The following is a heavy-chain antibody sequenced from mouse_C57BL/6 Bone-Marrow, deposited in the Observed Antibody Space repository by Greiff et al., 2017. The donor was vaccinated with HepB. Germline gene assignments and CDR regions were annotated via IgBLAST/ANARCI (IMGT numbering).Heavy chain of an antibody. CDR3: ASRVLWGFAY. V-gene: IGHV14-3*01. D-gene: IGHD1-1*02. CDR1: GFNIKNPY. CDR2: IDPANGNT. Sequence: VQLQQSVAELVRPGASVKLSCTASGFNIKNPYMHWVKQRPEQGLEWIGRIDPANGNTQYAPKFQGKATITADTSSNTAYLQLSSLTSEDTAIYYCASRVLWGFAYWGQGTLVTVSA. J-gene: IGHJ3*01.